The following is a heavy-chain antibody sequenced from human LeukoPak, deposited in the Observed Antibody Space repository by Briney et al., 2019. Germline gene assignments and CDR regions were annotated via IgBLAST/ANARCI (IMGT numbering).Heavy chain of an antibody. CDR3: ARQMVYANSFDY. CDR2: IYYSGST. CDR1: GGSISSGDYY. V-gene: IGHV4-39*01. J-gene: IGHJ4*02. D-gene: IGHD2-8*01. Sequence: SETLSLTCTVSGGSISSGDYYWSWIRQPPGKGLEWIGSIYYSGSTYYNPSLKSRVTISVDTSKNQFSLKLSSVTAADTAVYYCARQMVYANSFDYWGQGTLVTVSS.